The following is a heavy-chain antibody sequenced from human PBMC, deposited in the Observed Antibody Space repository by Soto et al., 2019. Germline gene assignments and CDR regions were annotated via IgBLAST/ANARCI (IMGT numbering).Heavy chain of an antibody. J-gene: IGHJ6*02. Sequence: PGESLKISCKGSGYSFAGYWITWVRQKPGKGLEWMGRIDPSDSQTYYSPSFRGHVTISATKSITTVFLQWSSLRASDTAMYYCARAGDLYFTYYYYYGMDVWGQGTKVTVSS. CDR2: IDPSDSQT. V-gene: IGHV5-10-1*01. D-gene: IGHD3-9*01. CDR1: GYSFAGYW. CDR3: ARAGDLYFTYYYYYGMDV.